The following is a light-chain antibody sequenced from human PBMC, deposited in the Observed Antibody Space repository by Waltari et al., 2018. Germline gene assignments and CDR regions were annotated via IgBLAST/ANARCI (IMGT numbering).Light chain of an antibody. CDR3: QQYYSIPPWT. J-gene: IGKJ1*01. Sequence: DIVMTQSPDSLAVSLGERATINCKSSQSVLYNSNNKNYLAWYQQKPGQPPKLLIYWSSTRESGVPGRFSGSGSGTDFTLTISSLQAEDVAVYYCQQYYSIPPWTFGQGTKVEIK. CDR1: QSVLYNSNNKNY. V-gene: IGKV4-1*01. CDR2: WSS.